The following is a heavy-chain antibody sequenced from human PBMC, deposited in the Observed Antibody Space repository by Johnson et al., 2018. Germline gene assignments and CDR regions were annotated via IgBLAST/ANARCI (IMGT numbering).Heavy chain of an antibody. CDR3: ARARPPGYCCGGSCYPYYHYYYGMDV. CDR1: GGSISSYY. D-gene: IGHD2-15*01. Sequence: QVQLQESGPGLVKPSETLSLTCTVSGGSISSYYWSWIRQPPGKGLEWIGYIYYSGSTNYNPSLKSRVTIPVATPKNQFSLKLSSVTAADTAVYYSARARPPGYCCGGSCYPYYHYYYGMDVWGQGTTVTVSS. J-gene: IGHJ6*02. V-gene: IGHV4-59*01. CDR2: IYYSGST.